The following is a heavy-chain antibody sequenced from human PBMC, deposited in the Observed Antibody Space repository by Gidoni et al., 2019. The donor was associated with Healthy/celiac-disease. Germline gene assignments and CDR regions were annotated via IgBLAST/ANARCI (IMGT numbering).Heavy chain of an antibody. V-gene: IGHV3-33*01. CDR2: IWYDGSNK. CDR1: GFTFSRSG. J-gene: IGHJ6*03. CDR3: ARDRGPDYCSSTSCSYMDV. D-gene: IGHD2-2*01. Sequence: QVQLVESGGGVVQPGRSLRLSCAASGFTFSRSGKHWVRQAPGKGLEWVAVIWYDGSNKYYADSVKGRFTISRDNSKNTLYLQMNSLRAEDTAVYYCARDRGPDYCSSTSCSYMDVWGKGTTVTVSS.